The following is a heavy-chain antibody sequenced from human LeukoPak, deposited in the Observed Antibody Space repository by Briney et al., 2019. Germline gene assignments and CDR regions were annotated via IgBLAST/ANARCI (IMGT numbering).Heavy chain of an antibody. CDR1: RFTFSSYA. CDR3: AKDETSYGQAIDY. V-gene: IGHV3-23*01. CDR2: ISGSGGGT. D-gene: IGHD5-18*01. Sequence: GGSLRPPCAASRFTFSSYAMSWVRQAPGKGLEWVSAISGSGGGTYYADSVKGRFTISRDNSKNTLYLQMNSLRAEDTAVYYCAKDETSYGQAIDYWGQGTLVTVSS. J-gene: IGHJ4*02.